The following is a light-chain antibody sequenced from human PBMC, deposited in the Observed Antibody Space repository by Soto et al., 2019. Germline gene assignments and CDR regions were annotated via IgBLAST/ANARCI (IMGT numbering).Light chain of an antibody. CDR2: DNN. V-gene: IGLV1-51*01. J-gene: IGLJ2*01. CDR3: GTWDSSLSAGQV. Sequence: QSVLTQPPSVSAAPGQKVTISCSGSSSNIVNNYVSWYQQLPGTAPKLLIYDNNKRPSGIPDRFSGSKSGTSATLGITGLQTGDEADYYCGTWDSSLSAGQVFGGGTKLTVL. CDR1: SSNIVNNY.